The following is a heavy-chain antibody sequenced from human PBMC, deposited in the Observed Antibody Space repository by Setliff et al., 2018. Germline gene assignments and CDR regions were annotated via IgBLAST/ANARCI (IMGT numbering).Heavy chain of an antibody. V-gene: IGHV4-30-4*08. CDR2: IYSSGST. J-gene: IGHJ4*02. CDR3: ARESRYYYDNLGTLDY. D-gene: IGHD3-22*01. CDR1: GGSISSGDYY. Sequence: SETLSLTCTVPGGSISSGDYYWSWIRQPPGKGLEWIGYIYSSGSTYYNPSLKSRVSISVDTSKNQFSLKLSSVTAADTAVYYCARESRYYYDNLGTLDYWGQGTLVTVSS.